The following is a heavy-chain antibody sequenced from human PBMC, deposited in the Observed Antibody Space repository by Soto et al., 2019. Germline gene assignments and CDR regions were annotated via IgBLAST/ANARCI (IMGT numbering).Heavy chain of an antibody. D-gene: IGHD1-1*01. V-gene: IGHV4-34*01. Sequence: QVQLQQWGAGLVKPSETLSLSCAVYGQSFSGHSWAWIRQPPGKGLAWIGEISESGSTYYNPSLTSRVTISTDTSTNQFSLKLNSVTAADTAAYFCARGSGIVALPGELEDVNYDFWGQGTLVNVSS. CDR2: ISESGST. CDR3: ARGSGIVALPGELEDVNYDF. CDR1: GQSFSGHS. J-gene: IGHJ4*02.